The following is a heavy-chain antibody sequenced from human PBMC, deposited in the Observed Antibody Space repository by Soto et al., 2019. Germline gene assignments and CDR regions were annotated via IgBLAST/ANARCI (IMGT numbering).Heavy chain of an antibody. J-gene: IGHJ4*02. D-gene: IGHD4-17*01. Sequence: QVQLVESGGGVVQPGRSLRLSCAASGFTFSSYGMHWVRQAPGKGLEWVAVIWYDGSNKYYADSVKGRFTISRDNSKNTLYLQMNSLRAEDTAVYYCARGSFLDYGDYLDYWGQGTLVTVSS. CDR1: GFTFSSYG. CDR3: ARGSFLDYGDYLDY. CDR2: IWYDGSNK. V-gene: IGHV3-33*01.